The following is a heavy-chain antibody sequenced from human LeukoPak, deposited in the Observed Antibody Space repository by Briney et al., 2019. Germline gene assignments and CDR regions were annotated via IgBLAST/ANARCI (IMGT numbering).Heavy chain of an antibody. Sequence: GGSLRLSCAVSGFTFSGFWMSWSRQAPGKGLEWVASINSDGSEGYNADVVKGRFTISRDNAKNSLYLQINSLRAEDTAVYYCARSSYSSSSSVWGQGTMVTVSS. J-gene: IGHJ3*01. V-gene: IGHV3-7*03. CDR2: INSDGSEG. CDR3: ARSSYSSSSSV. CDR1: GFTFSGFW. D-gene: IGHD6-6*01.